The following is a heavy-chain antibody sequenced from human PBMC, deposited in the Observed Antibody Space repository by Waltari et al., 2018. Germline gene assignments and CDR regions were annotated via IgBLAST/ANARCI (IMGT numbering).Heavy chain of an antibody. CDR2: IKEDGSET. V-gene: IGHV3-7*03. Sequence: EVQLVESGGGLVQPGGSLRLACKASGFTYSNHWMRWVRQAPGKGLEWVASIKEDGSETNYVESVKGRFTISRDNARNSLYLQMNSLRAEDTAVYYCSDPPSDFWGQGKLVIVSS. CDR3: SDPPSDF. J-gene: IGHJ4*02. CDR1: GFTYSNHW. D-gene: IGHD2-21*01.